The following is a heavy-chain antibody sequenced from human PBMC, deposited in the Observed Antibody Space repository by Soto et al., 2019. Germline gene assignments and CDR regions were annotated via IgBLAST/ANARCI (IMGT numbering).Heavy chain of an antibody. D-gene: IGHD1-20*01. CDR2: INIDGSYT. Sequence: EVQLVESGGGLVQPGGSLRLSCAASGFTFSNYWMHWVRQAPGKGLVWVSRINIDGSYTRYADSVTGRFTISRDNAKNMLYLQMNSLRAEDTAVYYCAGSNNRDDYWGQGTLVTVSS. CDR1: GFTFSNYW. J-gene: IGHJ4*02. V-gene: IGHV3-74*01. CDR3: AGSNNRDDY.